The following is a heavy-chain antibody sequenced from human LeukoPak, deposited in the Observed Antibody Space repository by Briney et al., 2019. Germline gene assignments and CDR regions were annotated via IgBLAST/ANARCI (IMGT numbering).Heavy chain of an antibody. CDR2: IYYSGST. D-gene: IGHD6-19*01. CDR3: ARDFGSGWYGSGWFDP. Sequence: SETLSLTCTVSGGSISSGGYYWSWIRQPPGKGLEWIGYIYYSGSTNYNPSLKSRVTISVDTSKDQFSLKLSSVTAADTAVYYCARDFGSGWYGSGWFDPWGQGTLVTVSS. V-gene: IGHV4-61*08. CDR1: GGSISSGGYY. J-gene: IGHJ5*02.